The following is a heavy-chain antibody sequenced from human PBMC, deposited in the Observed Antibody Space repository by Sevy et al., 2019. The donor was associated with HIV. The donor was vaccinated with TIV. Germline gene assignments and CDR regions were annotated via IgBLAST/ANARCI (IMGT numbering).Heavy chain of an antibody. Sequence: GGSLRLSCTSSGFTFGDYAMSWFRQAPGKGLEWVAFIRRNSHEPYGGTTEYAASVKGRFTSSRDDSKSIAYLQMNILKTEETAVYYCTRALATADTPEYYFDYWGQGILVTVSS. J-gene: IGHJ4*02. CDR3: TRALATADTPEYYFDY. V-gene: IGHV3-49*03. D-gene: IGHD5-12*01. CDR1: GFTFGDYA. CDR2: IRRNSHEPYGGTT.